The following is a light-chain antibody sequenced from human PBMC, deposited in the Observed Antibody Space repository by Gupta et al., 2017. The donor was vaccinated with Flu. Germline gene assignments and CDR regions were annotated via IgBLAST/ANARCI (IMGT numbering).Light chain of an antibody. J-gene: IGLJ1*01. Sequence: SNIGSNTANWYQHLPGTAPRLLIHSNVHRPSGVPARFSASKSGTSASLAISDLQSEDEGDYYCAAWDDILRASLFGTGTQVTVL. CDR1: SNIGSNT. CDR3: AAWDDILRASL. V-gene: IGLV1-44*01. CDR2: SNV.